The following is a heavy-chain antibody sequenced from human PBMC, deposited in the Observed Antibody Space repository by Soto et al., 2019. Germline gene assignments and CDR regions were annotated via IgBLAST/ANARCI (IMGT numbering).Heavy chain of an antibody. Sequence: SETLSLTCAVSGGSISSSNWWSWVRQPPGKGLERIGEIYHSGSTNYNPSLKSRVTISVDKSKNQFSLKLSSVTAADTAVYYCARDGDDYGSGSYLDYWGQGTLVTVSS. J-gene: IGHJ4*02. CDR1: GGSISSSNW. CDR3: ARDGDDYGSGSYLDY. V-gene: IGHV4-4*02. D-gene: IGHD3-10*01. CDR2: IYHSGST.